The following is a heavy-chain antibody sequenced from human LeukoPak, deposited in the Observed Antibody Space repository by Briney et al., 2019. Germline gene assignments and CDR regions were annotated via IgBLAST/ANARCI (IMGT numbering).Heavy chain of an antibody. CDR1: GGSFSGYY. J-gene: IGHJ2*01. CDR2: TYTSGST. Sequence: PSETLSLTCAVYGGSFSGYYWSWIRQPPGKGLEWIGRTYTSGSTNYNPSLKSRVTMSVDTSKNQFSLKLSSVTAADTAVYYCARAGIAAAGTRGFWWYFDLWGRGTLVTVSS. CDR3: ARAGIAAAGTRGFWWYFDL. D-gene: IGHD6-13*01. V-gene: IGHV4-59*10.